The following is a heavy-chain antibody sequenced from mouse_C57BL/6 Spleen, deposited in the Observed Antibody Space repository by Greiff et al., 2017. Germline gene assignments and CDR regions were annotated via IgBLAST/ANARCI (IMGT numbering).Heavy chain of an antibody. J-gene: IGHJ2*01. D-gene: IGHD4-1*01. Sequence: VQLQQSGPELVKPGASVKISCKASGYAFSSSWMNWVKQRPGKGLEWIGRFYPGDGDTNYNGKFKGKATLTADKSSSTAYMQLSSLTAEDSAVYFCARGLGLDYGGQGTTLTVSS. CDR3: ARGLGLDY. V-gene: IGHV1-82*01. CDR2: FYPGDGDT. CDR1: GYAFSSSW.